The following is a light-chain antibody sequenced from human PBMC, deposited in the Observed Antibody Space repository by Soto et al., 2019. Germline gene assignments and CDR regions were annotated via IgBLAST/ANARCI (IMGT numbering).Light chain of an antibody. Sequence: EIVLTQSPGTLSLSAGERATLSCRASQSVSSSYLAWYQQKPGQAPRLLIYGASSRATGIPDRFSGSGSGTDFTLTISRLGPEDFAVYYCQQYGSSGTFGQGTKVDI. CDR3: QQYGSSGT. CDR2: GAS. J-gene: IGKJ1*01. CDR1: QSVSSSY. V-gene: IGKV3-20*01.